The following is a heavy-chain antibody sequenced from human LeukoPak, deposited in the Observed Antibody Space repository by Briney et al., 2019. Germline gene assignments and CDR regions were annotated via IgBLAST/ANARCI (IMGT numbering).Heavy chain of an antibody. V-gene: IGHV3-30-3*01. CDR2: ISYDGSNK. Sequence: PGGSLRLSCAASGFTFSSYAMHWVRQAPGKGLEWVAVISYDGSNKYYADSVKGRFTISRDNSKNTLYLQVNSLRAEDTAVYYCARPPFSVVVTAISVYFDYWGQGTLVTVSS. CDR1: GFTFSSYA. CDR3: ARPPFSVVVTAISVYFDY. D-gene: IGHD2-21*02. J-gene: IGHJ4*02.